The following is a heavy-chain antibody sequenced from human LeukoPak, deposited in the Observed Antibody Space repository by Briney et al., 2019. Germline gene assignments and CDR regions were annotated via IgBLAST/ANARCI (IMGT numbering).Heavy chain of an antibody. V-gene: IGHV3-11*05. J-gene: IGHJ4*02. D-gene: IGHD1-1*01. CDR3: VRARFTTFVYY. CDR1: GFTFKDFY. Sequence: GGSLRLSCAASGFTFKDFYMRWVRQAPGKGLEGGSYINHLGSQTDYADSVKGRFTISRDNAKNSLSLQMNNLSVDDTAVYYCVRARFTTFVYYWGQGTLVTVSS. CDR2: INHLGSQT.